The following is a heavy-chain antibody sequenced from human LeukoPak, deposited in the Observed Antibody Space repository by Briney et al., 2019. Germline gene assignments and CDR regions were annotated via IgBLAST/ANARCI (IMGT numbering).Heavy chain of an antibody. Sequence: ASVKVSCKASGYTFTSYYMHWVRQAPGQGLEWMGIINPSGGSTSYAQKFQGRVTMTRDTSTSTVYMELSSLRSEDTAVYYCALRGSSYYDFWSGYNWFDPWGQGTLVTVSS. CDR1: GYTFTSYY. CDR2: INPSGGST. D-gene: IGHD3-3*01. CDR3: ALRGSSYYDFWSGYNWFDP. V-gene: IGHV1-46*01. J-gene: IGHJ5*02.